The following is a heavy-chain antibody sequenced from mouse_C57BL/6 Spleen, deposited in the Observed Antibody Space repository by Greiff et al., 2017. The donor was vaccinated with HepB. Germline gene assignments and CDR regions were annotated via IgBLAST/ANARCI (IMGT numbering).Heavy chain of an antibody. J-gene: IGHJ4*01. CDR1: GFTFSSYA. V-gene: IGHV5-9-1*02. CDR2: ISSGGDYI. D-gene: IGHD1-1*01. Sequence: EVQLVESGEGLVKPGGSLKLSCAASGFTFSSYAMSWVRQTPEKRLEWVAYISSGGDYIYYADTVKGRFTISRDNARNTLYLQMSSLKSEDTAMYYCTRGDYYYGSSSNAMDYWGQGTSVTVSS. CDR3: TRGDYYYGSSSNAMDY.